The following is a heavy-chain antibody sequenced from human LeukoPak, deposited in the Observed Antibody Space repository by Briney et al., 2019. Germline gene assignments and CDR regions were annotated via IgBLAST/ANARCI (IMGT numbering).Heavy chain of an antibody. CDR2: ISGSGDNT. D-gene: IGHD6-6*01. V-gene: IGHV3-23*01. CDR3: AKWKYSNSGIDDY. J-gene: IGHJ4*02. Sequence: GGSLRLSCAASGFTFSSYAMSWVRQVPGKRLEWVSVISGSGDNTYYADSVKGRFTISRDNSKNMLYLQMNSLRAEDTAVYYCAKWKYSNSGIDDYWGQGTLVTVSS. CDR1: GFTFSSYA.